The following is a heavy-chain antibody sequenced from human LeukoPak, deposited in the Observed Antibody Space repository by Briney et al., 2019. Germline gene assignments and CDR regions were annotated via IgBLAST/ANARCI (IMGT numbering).Heavy chain of an antibody. Sequence: SGGSLRLSCAASGFTFSSYSMNWIRQAPGKGLVWVSRINSDGSSTNYADSVKGRFTISRDNAKNTLYLQMNSLRAEDTAVYYCARAQHSGYERYQYYFDYWGQGTLVTVSS. CDR1: GFTFSSYS. D-gene: IGHD5-12*01. CDR2: INSDGSST. J-gene: IGHJ4*02. V-gene: IGHV3-74*01. CDR3: ARAQHSGYERYQYYFDY.